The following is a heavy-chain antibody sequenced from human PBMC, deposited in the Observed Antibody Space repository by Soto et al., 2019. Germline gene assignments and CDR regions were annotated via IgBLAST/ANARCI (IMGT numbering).Heavy chain of an antibody. D-gene: IGHD2-21*01. V-gene: IGHV4-59*08. CDR1: GGSISSYY. Sequence: SETLSLTCTVSGGSISSYYWSWIRQPPGKGLEWIGYIYYSGSTNYNPSLKSRVTISVDASKNQFSLKLSSVTAADTAVYYCARLRDLFYWFDPWGQGTLVTVSS. J-gene: IGHJ5*02. CDR3: ARLRDLFYWFDP. CDR2: IYYSGST.